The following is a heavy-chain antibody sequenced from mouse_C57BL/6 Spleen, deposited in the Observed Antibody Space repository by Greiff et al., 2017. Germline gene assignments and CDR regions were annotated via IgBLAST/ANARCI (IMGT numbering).Heavy chain of an antibody. V-gene: IGHV5-4*03. CDR1: GFTFSSYA. CDR3: ARETAQALAY. CDR2: ISDGGSYT. J-gene: IGHJ3*01. D-gene: IGHD3-2*02. Sequence: EVMLVESGGGLVKPGGSLKLSCAASGFTFSSYAMSWVRQTPEKRLEWVATISDGGSYTYYPDNVKGRFTISRDNAKNNLYLQMSHLKSEDTAMYYCARETAQALAYWGQGTLVTVSA.